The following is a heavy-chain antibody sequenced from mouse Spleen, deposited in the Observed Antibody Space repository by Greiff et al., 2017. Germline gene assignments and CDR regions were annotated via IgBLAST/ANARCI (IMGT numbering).Heavy chain of an antibody. V-gene: IGHV5-9-3*01. CDR3: ARYYGSSYFDY. CDR2: ISSGGGNT. Sequence: EVQLVESGGGLVKLGGSLKLSCAASGFTFSSYAMSWVRQTPEKRLEWVATISSGGGNTYYPDSVKGRFTISRDNAKNTLYLQMSSLKSEDTAMYYCARYYGSSYFDYWGQGTTLTVSS. CDR1: GFTFSSYA. J-gene: IGHJ2*01. D-gene: IGHD1-1*01.